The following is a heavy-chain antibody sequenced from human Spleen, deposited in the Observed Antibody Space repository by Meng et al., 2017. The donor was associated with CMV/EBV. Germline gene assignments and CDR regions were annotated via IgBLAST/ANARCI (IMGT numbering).Heavy chain of an antibody. CDR2: TYYRSKWHY. J-gene: IGHJ4*02. Sequence: QVQLQQSGPDLPQPSQTLSPTCAISGVSVASDVAAWNWVRKSPWRGLEWLGRTYYRSKWHYAYAAFVKGRMTINPDTSKNQFSLLLNSVTPEDTAVYYCARDPEYSYSILDHWGQGTLVTVSS. V-gene: IGHV6-1*01. D-gene: IGHD1-26*01. CDR1: GVSVASDVAA. CDR3: ARDPEYSYSILDH.